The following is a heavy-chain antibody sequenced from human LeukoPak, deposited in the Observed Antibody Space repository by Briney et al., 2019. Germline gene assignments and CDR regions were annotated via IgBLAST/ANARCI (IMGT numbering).Heavy chain of an antibody. CDR3: ARHSGYYYGSRTYYYGMDV. V-gene: IGHV5-10-1*01. Sequence: GESLKISCKGSGYSFTSYWISWVRQMPGKGLEGMGRIDPSDSYTNYSPSFQGHVNISADKSISTAYLQWSSLKASDTAMYYCARHSGYYYGSRTYYYGMDVWGKGTTVTVSS. CDR2: IDPSDSYT. CDR1: GYSFTSYW. D-gene: IGHD3-10*01. J-gene: IGHJ6*04.